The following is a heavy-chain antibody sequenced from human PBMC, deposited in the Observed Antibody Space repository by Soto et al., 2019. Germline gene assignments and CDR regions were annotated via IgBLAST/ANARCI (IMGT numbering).Heavy chain of an antibody. D-gene: IGHD3-3*01. Sequence: GGSLSLSCAASGFTFSSYSMNWVRQAPGKGLEWVSYIRSNRSTKYYADSVKGRFTISRDNSKNTLYLQMNSLRAEDTAVYYCARDAYYDFWSGQRSYYYYYYGMDVWGQGTTVTAP. V-gene: IGHV3-48*01. CDR1: GFTFSSYS. CDR2: IRSNRSTK. J-gene: IGHJ6*02. CDR3: ARDAYYDFWSGQRSYYYYYYGMDV.